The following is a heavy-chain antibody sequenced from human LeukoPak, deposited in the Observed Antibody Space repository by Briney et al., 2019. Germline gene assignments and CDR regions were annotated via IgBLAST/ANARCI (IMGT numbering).Heavy chain of an antibody. CDR1: GYSISSGYY. Sequence: SETLSLTCTVSGYSISSGYYWGWIRQPPGKGLEWIGSIYHSGSTNYNPSLKSRVTISVDTSKNQFSLKLSSVTAADTAVYYCAFKYGSGSYWIDYWGQGTLVTVSS. CDR2: IYHSGST. D-gene: IGHD3-10*01. J-gene: IGHJ4*02. V-gene: IGHV4-38-2*02. CDR3: AFKYGSGSYWIDY.